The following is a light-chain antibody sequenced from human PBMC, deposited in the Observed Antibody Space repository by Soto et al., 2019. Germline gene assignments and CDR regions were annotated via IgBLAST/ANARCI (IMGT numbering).Light chain of an antibody. CDR2: GTS. Sequence: DIQMTQSPSSLSASVGDRVTIPCRASQSISRYLNWYQQKPGKAPNLLIYGTSNLQSGVPSRFSGSGSETDFTLTISSLQPEDFATYYCQQTFSTPLTFGAGTKVEIK. J-gene: IGKJ4*01. CDR3: QQTFSTPLT. V-gene: IGKV1-39*01. CDR1: QSISRY.